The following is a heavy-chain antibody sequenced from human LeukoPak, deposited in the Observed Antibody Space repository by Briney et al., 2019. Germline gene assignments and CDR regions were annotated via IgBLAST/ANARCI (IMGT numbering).Heavy chain of an antibody. CDR2: IYQSGSST. V-gene: IGHV4-30-2*02. D-gene: IGHD6-19*01. J-gene: IGHJ4*02. CDR1: GGSVSSGGYY. CDR3: AVSVAGTWGFDY. Sequence: SQTLSLTCTVSGGSVSSGGYYWSWIRQPPGKGLEWIGYIYQSGSSTSYNPSLRSRVTISIDRSKNQFSLKLSSVTAADTAVYYCAVSVAGTWGFDYWGQGTLVTVSS.